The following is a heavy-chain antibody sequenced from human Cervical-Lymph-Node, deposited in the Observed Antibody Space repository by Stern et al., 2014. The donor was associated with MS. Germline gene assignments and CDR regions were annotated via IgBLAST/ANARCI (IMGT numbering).Heavy chain of an antibody. CDR1: GYSFTANW. D-gene: IGHD4-17*01. J-gene: IGHJ4*02. CDR3: ARDYGDYAFDY. V-gene: IGHV5-51*01. Sequence: VQLEESGAEVKKPGESLKISCKGSGYSFTANWIAWVRQMPRKGLEWMGLIYPGDSDTRYSPSFQGQVTISADKSISTAYLQWSSLKASDTAMYYCARDYGDYAFDYWGQGTLVTVSS. CDR2: IYPGDSDT.